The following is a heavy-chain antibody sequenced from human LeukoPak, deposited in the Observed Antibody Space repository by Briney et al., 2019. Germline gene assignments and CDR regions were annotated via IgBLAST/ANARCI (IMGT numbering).Heavy chain of an antibody. D-gene: IGHD2-15*01. V-gene: IGHV1-18*01. Sequence: ASVKVSCKASGYTFTSYGISWVRQAPGQGLEWMGWISAYNGNTNYAQKLQGRVTMTTDTSTSTAYMELRSLRSDDTAVYYCAKVVVVAAGYYYYYMDVWGKGTTVTVSS. CDR2: ISAYNGNT. J-gene: IGHJ6*03. CDR3: AKVVVVAAGYYYYYMDV. CDR1: GYTFTSYG.